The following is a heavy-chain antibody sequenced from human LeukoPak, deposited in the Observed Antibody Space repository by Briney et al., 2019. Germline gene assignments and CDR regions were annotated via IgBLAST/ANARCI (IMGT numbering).Heavy chain of an antibody. D-gene: IGHD6-13*01. Sequence: GGSLRLSCAASGFSFSRYWMHWVRQAPGKGLVWVSRADYDGSDTSYADSVRGRFTISRDNAKNTLYLQMNSLSAEDTAVYYCATLAAAGTNYWGQGTLVTVSS. CDR3: ATLAAAGTNY. CDR2: ADYDGSDT. CDR1: GFSFSRYW. J-gene: IGHJ4*02. V-gene: IGHV3-74*01.